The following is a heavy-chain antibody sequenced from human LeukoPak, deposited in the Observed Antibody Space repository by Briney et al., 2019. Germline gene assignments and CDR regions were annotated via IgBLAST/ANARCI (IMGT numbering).Heavy chain of an antibody. CDR3: ARGHAATLARGDFWSGYYLNY. V-gene: IGHV3-30*02. D-gene: IGHD3-3*01. CDR2: IRNDGSII. J-gene: IGHJ4*02. CDR1: GFTFSSYG. Sequence: GGSLRLSCAASGFTFSSYGMHWIRQAPGKGLEWVAFIRNDGSIIYNADSVKGRFTISRDNSKNTLYLQMNSLRAEDTAVYYCARGHAATLARGDFWSGYYLNYWGQGTLVTVSS.